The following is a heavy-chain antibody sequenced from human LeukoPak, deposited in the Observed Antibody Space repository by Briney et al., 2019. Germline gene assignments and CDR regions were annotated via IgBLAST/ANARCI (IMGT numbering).Heavy chain of an antibody. CDR3: TRSTNLEAFDI. J-gene: IGHJ3*02. V-gene: IGHV4-39*07. CDR1: GGSIRSSYYY. CDR2: IYDSGST. D-gene: IGHD2-8*01. Sequence: SETLSLTCTVSGGSIRSSYYYWGWIRQPPGKGLEWIGSIYDSGSTYYNPSLKSRVTISVDTSKNQFSLKLSSVTTADTAVYYCTRSTNLEAFDIWGQGTMVTVSS.